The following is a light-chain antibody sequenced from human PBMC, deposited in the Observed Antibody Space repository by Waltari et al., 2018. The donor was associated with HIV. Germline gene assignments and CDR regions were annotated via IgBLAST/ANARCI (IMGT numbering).Light chain of an antibody. Sequence: QSALTQPPTASGSPGHSVTISCSGTSNYVGPYDYVSWYQQHPDQAPRRRIDEFYKRPSWVPDRLSGSKSVNTASLTVSGLQAEDEADYYCTSYAGSDNLMLFGGGTKVTVL. V-gene: IGLV2-8*01. CDR3: TSYAGSDNLML. J-gene: IGLJ2*01. CDR2: EFY. CDR1: SNYVGPYDY.